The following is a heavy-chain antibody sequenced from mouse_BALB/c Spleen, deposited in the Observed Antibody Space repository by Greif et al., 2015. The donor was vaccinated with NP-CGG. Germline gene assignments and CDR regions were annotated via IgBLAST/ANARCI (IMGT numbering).Heavy chain of an antibody. J-gene: IGHJ4*01. V-gene: IGHV1-82*01. CDR1: GYAFSSSW. CDR2: IYPGDGDT. Sequence: QVKLQQSGPELVKPGASVKISCKASGYAFSSSWMNWVKQRPGQGLEWIGRIYPGDGDTNYNGKLKGKATLTADKSSSTAYMQLSSLTSVDSAVYFCARTYHYYAMDYWGQGTSVTVSS. CDR3: ARTYHYYAMDY. D-gene: IGHD5-1*01.